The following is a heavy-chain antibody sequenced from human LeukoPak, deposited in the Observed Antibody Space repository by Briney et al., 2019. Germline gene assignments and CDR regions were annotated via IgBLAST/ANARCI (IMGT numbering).Heavy chain of an antibody. J-gene: IGHJ5*02. V-gene: IGHV1-46*01. Sequence: GASVKVSCKGSGYTFSGYYMHWVRQAPGQGLEWVGIINPSGGSTSYAQKFQGRVTMTRDMSTSTDYMELSSLRSEDTAVYYCARDNSVEDTAWWFDPWGQGTLVTVSS. CDR3: ARDNSVEDTAWWFDP. CDR2: INPSGGST. CDR1: GYTFSGYY. D-gene: IGHD4-23*01.